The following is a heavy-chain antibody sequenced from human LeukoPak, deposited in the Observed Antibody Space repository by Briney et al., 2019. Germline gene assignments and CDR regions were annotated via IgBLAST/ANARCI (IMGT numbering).Heavy chain of an antibody. CDR1: GYTFTSYY. CDR2: INPSGGST. CDR3: ARDFHTTERYSSGWQFDY. V-gene: IGHV1-46*01. J-gene: IGHJ4*02. Sequence: ASVKVSCKASGYTFTSYYMHWVRQSPGQGLEWMGIINPSGGSTSYAQKFQGRVTMTRETSTSTVYMELSSLRSGDTAVYYCARDFHTTERYSSGWQFDYWGQGTLVTVSS. D-gene: IGHD6-25*01.